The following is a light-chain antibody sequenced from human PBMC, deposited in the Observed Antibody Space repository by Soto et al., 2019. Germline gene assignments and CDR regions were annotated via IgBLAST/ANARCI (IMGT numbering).Light chain of an antibody. CDR2: DAS. J-gene: IGKJ1*01. CDR1: QSVDCN. CDR3: QQYNNWWK. V-gene: IGKV3-15*01. Sequence: EIVMTQSPATLAVSPVYRATISCRASQSVDCNLAWYQQKPGLPPRLLIYDASTRTTGIPARFSGSGSGTEFTLTISSLQSEDFAVYYCQQYNNWWKFGQGTTGDIK.